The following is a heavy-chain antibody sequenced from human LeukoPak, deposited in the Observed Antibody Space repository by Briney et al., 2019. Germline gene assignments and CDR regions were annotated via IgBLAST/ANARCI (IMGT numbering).Heavy chain of an antibody. CDR1: GGSISSYY. V-gene: IGHV4-4*09. Sequence: SSETLSLTCTVSGGSISSYYWSWIRQPPGKGLEWIGYIYTSGSTNYNPSLKSRVTISVDTSKNQFSLKLSSVTAADTAVYYCARLAANRYYYYMGVWGKGTTVTVSS. CDR3: ARLAANRYYYYMGV. J-gene: IGHJ6*03. D-gene: IGHD2-15*01. CDR2: IYTSGST.